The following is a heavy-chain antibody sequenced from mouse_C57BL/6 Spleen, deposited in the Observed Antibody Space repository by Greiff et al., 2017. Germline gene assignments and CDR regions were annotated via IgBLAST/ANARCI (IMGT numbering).Heavy chain of an antibody. CDR1: GFTFTEYT. D-gene: IGHD2-1*01. Sequence: QVQLKESGAELVKPGASVKLSCTASGFTFTEYTIHWVKQRTGQGLEWIGWFYTGGGSIKYNEKFQDKATLTADKSSSTVYMELSRLTCEGSAVYFCARHEERLWYPLFDVWGTGTTVTVSS. CDR3: ARHEERLWYPLFDV. V-gene: IGHV1-62-2*01. J-gene: IGHJ1*03. CDR2: FYTGGGSI.